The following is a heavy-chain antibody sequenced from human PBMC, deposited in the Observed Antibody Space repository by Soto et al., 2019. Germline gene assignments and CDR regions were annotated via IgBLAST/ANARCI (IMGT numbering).Heavy chain of an antibody. V-gene: IGHV1-69*06. Sequence: WASVKVSCKASGGTFSSYAISWVRQAPGQGLEWMGGIIPIFGTANYAQKFQGRVTITADKSTSTAYMELSSLRSEDTAVYYCASAWVMGYYYYGMGVWVQGTTVTVAS. J-gene: IGHJ6*02. CDR1: GGTFSSYA. D-gene: IGHD2-21*01. CDR2: IIPIFGTA. CDR3: ASAWVMGYYYYGMGV.